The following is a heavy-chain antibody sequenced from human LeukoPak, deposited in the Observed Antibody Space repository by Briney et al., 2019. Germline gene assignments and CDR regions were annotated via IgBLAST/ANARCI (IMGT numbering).Heavy chain of an antibody. CDR3: ARVTARPNYYYYMDV. D-gene: IGHD6-6*01. V-gene: IGHV3-30*04. Sequence: GGSLRLSCAASGFTFSLYTMHWVRQAPGKGLEWVAVISYDGSDKYYADSVKGRFTISRDNAKNSLYLQMNSLRAEDTAVYYCARVTARPNYYYYMDVWGKGTTVTVSS. CDR1: GFTFSLYT. J-gene: IGHJ6*03. CDR2: ISYDGSDK.